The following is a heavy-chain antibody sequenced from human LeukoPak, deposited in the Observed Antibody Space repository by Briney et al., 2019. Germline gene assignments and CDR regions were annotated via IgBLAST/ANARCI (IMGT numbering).Heavy chain of an antibody. CDR2: IHTSGST. CDR1: GGSISSYY. Sequence: SETLSLTCTVSGGSISSYYCSWIRQPAGKGLEWIGRIHTSGSTNYNPSLKSRVTMSVDTSKNQFSLKLSSVTAADTAVYYCARDQTGQRNYYAGGIYYYYGMDVWGQGTTVTVSS. CDR3: ARDQTGQRNYYAGGIYYYYGMDV. V-gene: IGHV4-4*07. D-gene: IGHD3-22*01. J-gene: IGHJ6*02.